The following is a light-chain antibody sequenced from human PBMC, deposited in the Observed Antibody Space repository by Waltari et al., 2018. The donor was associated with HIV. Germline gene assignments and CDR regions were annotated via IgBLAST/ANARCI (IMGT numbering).Light chain of an antibody. CDR2: QDN. V-gene: IGLV3-1*01. CDR1: TLGTKS. CDR3: QAWDSTTVV. J-gene: IGLJ2*01. Sequence: SYELTQPPSVSVSPGQTATIPCSGPTLGTKSASWYQQLPGQSPVVVIYQDNKRPSGIPGRFSGSSSGNTATLTISVTQAMDEADYYCQAWDSTTVVFGGGTKLTVL.